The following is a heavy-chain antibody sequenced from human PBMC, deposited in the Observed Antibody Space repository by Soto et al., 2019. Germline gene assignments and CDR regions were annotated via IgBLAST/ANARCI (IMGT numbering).Heavy chain of an antibody. J-gene: IGHJ6*02. D-gene: IGHD5-18*01. V-gene: IGHV3-30-3*01. CDR2: VSYDGSNK. Sequence: QVQLVESGGGVVQPGRSLTLSCAASGFSFKSYAIHWVRQAPGKGLEWVAVVSYDGSNKFYADSVKGRFTISRDDSKKTVFLQMNSLRVEDTAVFYCARDRPGGYGYSWDDFLYYYGMDVWGQGTTVTVSS. CDR3: ARDRPGGYGYSWDDFLYYYGMDV. CDR1: GFSFKSYA.